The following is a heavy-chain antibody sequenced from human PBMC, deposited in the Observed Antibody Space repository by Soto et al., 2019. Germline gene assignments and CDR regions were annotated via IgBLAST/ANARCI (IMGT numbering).Heavy chain of an antibody. CDR3: SRDRASGYYDSSGYFDAFDI. Sequence: PSETLSLTCTVSGGSISSGDYYWSWIRQPPGKGLEWIGYIYYSGSTYYNPSLRSRVTISVDTSRNQFSLKLSSVTAADTAVYFCSRDRASGYYDSSGYFDAFDIWGQGTMVTVSS. CDR1: GGSISSGDYY. V-gene: IGHV4-30-4*01. CDR2: IYYSGST. D-gene: IGHD3-22*01. J-gene: IGHJ3*02.